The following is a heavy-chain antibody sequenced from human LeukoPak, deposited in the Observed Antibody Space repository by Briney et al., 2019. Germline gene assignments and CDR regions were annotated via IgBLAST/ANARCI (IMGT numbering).Heavy chain of an antibody. V-gene: IGHV4-59*08. CDR1: GGSISSYY. J-gene: IGHJ3*02. D-gene: IGHD1/OR15-1a*01. CDR2: IYSSGNT. CDR3: ARQPRGTAAFDI. Sequence: SETLSLTCAVSGGSISSYYWSGIRQPPGKGLEWIAYIYSSGNTNYNPSFKSRVTISVDTSKNQFSLKLTSVAAADTAIYYCARQPRGTAAFDIWGQGTMVIVSS.